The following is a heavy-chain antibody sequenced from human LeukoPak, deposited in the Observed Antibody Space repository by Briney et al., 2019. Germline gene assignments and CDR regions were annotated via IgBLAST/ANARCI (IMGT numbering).Heavy chain of an antibody. Sequence: PGGPLRLSCAASGFTVSSKYMSWVRQAPGKGLEWVSVIYSDGSTYYADSVKGRFTISRDNSKNTLYLQMNSLRAEDTAVYYCARNLNFFDSSEGYWGQGTLVTVSS. J-gene: IGHJ4*02. V-gene: IGHV3-66*01. CDR1: GFTVSSKY. CDR2: IYSDGST. CDR3: ARNLNFFDSSEGY. D-gene: IGHD3-22*01.